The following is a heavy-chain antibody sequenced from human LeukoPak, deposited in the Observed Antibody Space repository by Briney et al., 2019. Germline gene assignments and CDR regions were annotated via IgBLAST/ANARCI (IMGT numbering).Heavy chain of an antibody. CDR3: ARSSGVYYYYYGMDV. D-gene: IGHD2-8*01. CDR2: IYSGGST. CDR1: GFTVSSNY. J-gene: IGHJ6*02. Sequence: GGSLRLSCAASGFTVSSNYMSWVRQAPGKGLEWVSVIYSGGSTYYADSVKGRFTISRHNSKNTLYLQMNSLRAEDTAVYYCARSSGVYYYYYGMDVWGQGTTVTVSS. V-gene: IGHV3-53*04.